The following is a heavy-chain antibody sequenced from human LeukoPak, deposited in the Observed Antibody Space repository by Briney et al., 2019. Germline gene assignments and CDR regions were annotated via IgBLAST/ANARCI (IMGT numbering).Heavy chain of an antibody. CDR3: ARAPSEFGGYYPDYFRH. J-gene: IGHJ1*01. V-gene: IGHV3-74*01. Sequence: PGRPRRLPCPAPALTFSTYWMRWLRQAPGTGLVWISQIKSDGSTNYADSVKGRFTISRDNAKNTVSLQMNSLRPEDTGVYYCARAPSEFGGYYPDYFRHWGQGPLVTVSS. D-gene: IGHD3-22*01. CDR2: IKSDGST. CDR1: ALTFSTYW.